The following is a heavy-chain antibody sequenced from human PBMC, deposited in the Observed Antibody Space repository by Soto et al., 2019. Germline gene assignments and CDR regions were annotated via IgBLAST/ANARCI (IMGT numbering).Heavy chain of an antibody. D-gene: IGHD4-4*01. J-gene: IGHJ6*02. CDR3: ARHETVNRYYYYCLDV. V-gene: IGHV5-51*01. CDR1: GYSFTNYW. CDR2: IYPADSET. Sequence: PGESLKISCKGSGYSFTNYWIAWVRQMPEKGLEWMGIIYPADSETRYSPSFQGQVTISADKSINTAYLQWSSLKASDTAIYYCARHETVNRYYYYCLDVWGQGTTVTVSS.